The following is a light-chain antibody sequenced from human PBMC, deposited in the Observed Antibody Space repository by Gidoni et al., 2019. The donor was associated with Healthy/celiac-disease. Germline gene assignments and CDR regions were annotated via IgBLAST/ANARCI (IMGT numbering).Light chain of an antibody. CDR2: EVS. Sequence: QSALTQPASVSGSPGQSITISCTGTSSDVGGYNYVSWYQQHTGKATKLMIYEVSNRPSGVSNRFSGSKSGNTASLTISGLQAEDEADYYCSSYTSSSTLLVFGTGTKVTVL. CDR1: SSDVGGYNY. CDR3: SSYTSSSTLLV. V-gene: IGLV2-14*01. J-gene: IGLJ1*01.